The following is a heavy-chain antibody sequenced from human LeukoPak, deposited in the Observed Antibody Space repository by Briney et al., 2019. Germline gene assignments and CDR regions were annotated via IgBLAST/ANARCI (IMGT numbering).Heavy chain of an antibody. CDR2: INYSGST. CDR1: GGSFSGYY. D-gene: IGHD3-22*01. Sequence: SETLSLTCAVYGGSFSGYYWSWIRQPPGKGLEWIGEINYSGSTNYNPSLKSRVTISVDTSKNQFSLRLSSVTAADTAVYYCAGTGNYYDSSGSWGNFDYWGQGTLVTVSS. V-gene: IGHV4-34*01. J-gene: IGHJ4*02. CDR3: AGTGNYYDSSGSWGNFDY.